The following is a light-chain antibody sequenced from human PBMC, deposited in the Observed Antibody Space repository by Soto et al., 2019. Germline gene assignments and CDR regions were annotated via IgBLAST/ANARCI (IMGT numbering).Light chain of an antibody. CDR3: QLYGDSPMYT. Sequence: EIVLTQSPGTMSLSPGERATLSCRASQSVSRTYLAWYQQKPGQAPRLLIYGASSRATDIPDRFSGSGSGTDFTLTISRLEPEDSAVYYCQLYGDSPMYTFGQGTKLELK. CDR2: GAS. V-gene: IGKV3-20*01. J-gene: IGKJ2*01. CDR1: QSVSRTY.